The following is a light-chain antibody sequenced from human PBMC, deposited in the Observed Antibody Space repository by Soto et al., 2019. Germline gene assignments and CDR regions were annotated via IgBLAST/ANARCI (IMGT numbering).Light chain of an antibody. V-gene: IGLV3-21*02. CDR3: QVWDSSSDHRGV. J-gene: IGLJ2*01. Sequence: SYELTQPPSGSVAPGQTAKISCGGDNIGSRSVHWYQQKPGQAPVLVVYDDGDQPSGIPERFSGSNSGNTSTLTISRVAAGDEAEYHCQVWDSSSDHRGVFCGGTKLTVL. CDR1: NIGSRS. CDR2: DDG.